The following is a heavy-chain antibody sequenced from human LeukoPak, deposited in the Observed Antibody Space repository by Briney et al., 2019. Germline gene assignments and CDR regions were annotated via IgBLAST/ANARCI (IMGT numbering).Heavy chain of an antibody. CDR2: IYSGGST. CDR1: GFTVSSNY. CDR3: ARERSPNYYYDSSGYILFDY. V-gene: IGHV3-66*01. Sequence: GGSLRLSCAASGFTVSSNYMSWVRQAPGKGLEWVSVIYSGGSTYYADSVKGRFTISRDNSKNTLYLQMNSLRAEDTAVYYCARERSPNYYYDSSGYILFDYWGQGTLVTVSS. J-gene: IGHJ4*02. D-gene: IGHD3-22*01.